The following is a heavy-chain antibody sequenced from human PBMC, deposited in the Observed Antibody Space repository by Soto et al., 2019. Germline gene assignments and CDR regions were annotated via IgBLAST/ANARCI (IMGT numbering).Heavy chain of an antibody. CDR2: IYGDDDK. J-gene: IGHJ4*02. Sequence: QVTLKESGPTLVKPTQTLTLTCSFTGFSLSTHGVGVAWIRQPPGKALEWLALIYGDDDKRYRSSLKIRLSISQDTSKNQVVLTMTDMDPADTATYYCARGGIFRSFDYWGQGTLVTVSS. V-gene: IGHV2-5*02. CDR3: ARGGIFRSFDY. D-gene: IGHD3-3*01. CDR1: GFSLSTHGVG.